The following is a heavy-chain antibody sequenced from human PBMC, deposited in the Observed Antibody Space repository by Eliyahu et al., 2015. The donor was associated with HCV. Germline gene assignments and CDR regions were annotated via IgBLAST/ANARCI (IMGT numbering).Heavy chain of an antibody. CDR2: IHYSGST. D-gene: IGHD6-19*01. CDR1: GGSIPTYY. V-gene: IGHV4-59*01. Sequence: QVQLQESGPGLVKPSETLSLTCTVSGGSIPTYYWSWIRKPPGKGLEWIGYIHYSGSTNXNPXLKSRVTISLDTSKNQFSLKLTSVTAADTAVYFCASGGGGIAVAGTGGWFDPWGQGTLVTVSS. CDR3: ASGGGGIAVAGTGGWFDP. J-gene: IGHJ5*02.